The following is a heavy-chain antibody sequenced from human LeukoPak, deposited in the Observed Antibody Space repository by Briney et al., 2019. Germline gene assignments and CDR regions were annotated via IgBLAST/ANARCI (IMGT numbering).Heavy chain of an antibody. J-gene: IGHJ4*02. Sequence: GGSLRLSCAASGFTFSSYGVHWVRQAPGKGLEWVASIRYDGSNKDYADSGKGRFTISRDNSKNTLYLQMNSLRAGDTAVYYCAKTSGYDDYWGQGTLVTVSS. CDR2: IRYDGSNK. V-gene: IGHV3-30*02. CDR3: AKTSGYDDY. D-gene: IGHD2-15*01. CDR1: GFTFSSYG.